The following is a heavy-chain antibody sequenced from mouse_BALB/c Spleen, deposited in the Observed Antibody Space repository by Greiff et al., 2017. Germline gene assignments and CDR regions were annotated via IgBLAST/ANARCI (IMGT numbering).Heavy chain of an antibody. CDR1: GFTFSSYT. V-gene: IGHV5-6-4*01. CDR2: ISSGGSYT. Sequence: EVMLVESGGGLVKPGGSLKLSCAASGFTFSSYTMSWVRQTPEKRLEWVATISSGGSYTYYPDSVKGRFTISRDNAKNTLYLQMSSLKSEDTAMYYCTRDHSGHDYWGQGTTLTVSS. CDR3: TRDHSGHDY. J-gene: IGHJ2*01. D-gene: IGHD3-1*01.